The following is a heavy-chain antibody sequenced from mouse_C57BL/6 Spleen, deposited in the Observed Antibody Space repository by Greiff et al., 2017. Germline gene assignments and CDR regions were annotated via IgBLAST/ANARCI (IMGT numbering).Heavy chain of an antibody. CDR2: IRLKSDNYAT. CDR3: TGGPGFAY. CDR1: GFTFSNYW. J-gene: IGHJ3*01. D-gene: IGHD3-1*01. V-gene: IGHV6-3*01. Sequence: EVKLVESGGGLVQPGGSMKLSCVASGFTFSNYWMNWVRQSPEKGLEWVAQIRLKSDNYATHYAESVKGRFTISRGDSKSSVYLQMNNLRAEDTGIYYCTGGPGFAYWGQGTLVTVSA.